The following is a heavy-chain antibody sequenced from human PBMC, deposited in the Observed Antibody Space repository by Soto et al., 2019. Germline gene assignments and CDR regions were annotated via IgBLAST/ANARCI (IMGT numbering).Heavy chain of an antibody. CDR2: ISGSGGST. CDR1: GFTFSSYA. Sequence: PGGSLGLSCAASGFTFSSYAMSWVRQAPGKGLEWVSGISGSGGSTYYVDFVKGRFTISRDNSKNTLSLQMNSLRAEDTAIYYCAKEKNIAVTGTLGYFDYWGQGTPVTVSS. CDR3: AKEKNIAVTGTLGYFDY. V-gene: IGHV3-23*01. D-gene: IGHD6-19*01. J-gene: IGHJ4*02.